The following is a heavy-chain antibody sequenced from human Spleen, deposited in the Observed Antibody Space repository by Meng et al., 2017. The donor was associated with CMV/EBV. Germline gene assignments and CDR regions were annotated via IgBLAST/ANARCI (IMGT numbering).Heavy chain of an antibody. CDR3: ARDPYYDFWSGYYHQGFDY. D-gene: IGHD3-3*01. CDR1: GFTFSSYS. Sequence: GESLKISCAASGFTFSSYSMNWVRQAPGKGLEWVSYISSSSSTIYYADSVKGRFTISRDNAKNSLYLQMNSLRAEDTAVYYCARDPYYDFWSGYYHQGFDYWGQGTLVTVSS. J-gene: IGHJ4*02. CDR2: ISSSSSTI. V-gene: IGHV3-48*04.